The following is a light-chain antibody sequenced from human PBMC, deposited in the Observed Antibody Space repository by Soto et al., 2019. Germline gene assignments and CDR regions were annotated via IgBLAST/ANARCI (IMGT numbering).Light chain of an antibody. CDR3: SSYASSNAYV. CDR2: DVN. Sequence: QSALTQPASVSGSPGQSITISCTGTSSDIGAYNYVSWYQQHPGKAPKLLIYDVNYRPSGVSNRLSGSKSGNTASLTISGLQAEDEADYYCSSYASSNAYVFGTGTKLTVL. V-gene: IGLV2-14*01. CDR1: SSDIGAYNY. J-gene: IGLJ1*01.